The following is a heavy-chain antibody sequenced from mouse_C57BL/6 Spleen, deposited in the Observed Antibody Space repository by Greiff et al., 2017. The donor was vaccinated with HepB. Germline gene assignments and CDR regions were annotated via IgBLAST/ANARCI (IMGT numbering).Heavy chain of an antibody. J-gene: IGHJ2*01. Sequence: QVQLQQPGAELVRPGSSVKLSCKASGYTFTSYWMHWVKQRPIQGLEWIGNIDPSDSETHYNQKFKDKATLTVDKSSSTAYMQLSSLTSEDSAVYYCARMDFYYGSSHFDYWGQGTTLTVSS. CDR2: IDPSDSET. CDR1: GYTFTSYW. D-gene: IGHD1-1*01. V-gene: IGHV1-52*01. CDR3: ARMDFYYGSSHFDY.